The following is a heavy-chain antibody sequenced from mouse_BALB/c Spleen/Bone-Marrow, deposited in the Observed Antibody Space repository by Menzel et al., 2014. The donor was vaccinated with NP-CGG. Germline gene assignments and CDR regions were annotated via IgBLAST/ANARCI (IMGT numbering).Heavy chain of an antibody. CDR2: IDPANGNT. D-gene: IGHD2-4*01. Sequence: VQLQQSGADLVKPGASVKLSCTTSGFNIKDTYMHWVKQRPEQGLEWIGRIDPANGNTKYDPEFQGKATITADTSSNTAYLQLSSLTSEDTAVYYSARWDDYASDYWGQGTTLTVSS. V-gene: IGHV14-3*02. CDR1: GFNIKDTY. J-gene: IGHJ2*01. CDR3: ARWDDYASDY.